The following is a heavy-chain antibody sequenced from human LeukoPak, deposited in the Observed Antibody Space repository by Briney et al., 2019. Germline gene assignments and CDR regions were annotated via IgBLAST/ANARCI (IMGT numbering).Heavy chain of an antibody. CDR3: AGSSVERQQLARFDY. CDR2: INLSGGGT. V-gene: IGHV1-46*01. Sequence: GASVKVSCKASGYTFISYYMHWVRQAPGQGLEWMGIINLSGGGTSHAQKFQGRVTMSRDTSTSTVYMELSGLRSEDTAVYYCAGSSVERQQLARFDYWGQGTLVTVSS. CDR1: GYTFISYY. J-gene: IGHJ4*02. D-gene: IGHD6-13*01.